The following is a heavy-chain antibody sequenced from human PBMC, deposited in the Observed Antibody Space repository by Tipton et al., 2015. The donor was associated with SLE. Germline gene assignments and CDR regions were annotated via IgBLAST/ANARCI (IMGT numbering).Heavy chain of an antibody. J-gene: IGHJ6*03. CDR3: ARDIFRAGTHYYYMDV. D-gene: IGHD2-15*01. V-gene: IGHV4-59*01. CDR2: IYYSGST. CDR1: GGSISSYY. Sequence: LRLSCTVSGGSISSYYWSWIRQPPGKGLEWIGYIYYSGSTHYNPTLKSRVTISVDTSKNQFSLKLSSVTAADTAVYYCARDIFRAGTHYYYMDVWGKGTTVTVSS.